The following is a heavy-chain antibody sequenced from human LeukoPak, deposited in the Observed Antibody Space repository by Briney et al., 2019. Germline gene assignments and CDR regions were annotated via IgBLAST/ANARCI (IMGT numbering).Heavy chain of an antibody. D-gene: IGHD3-10*01. CDR3: AADPYYGSGSYYFYYYYGMDV. CDR1: GFTFTSSA. Sequence: ASVKVSCKASGFTFTSSAMQWVRQARGQRLEWIGWIVVGSGNTNYAQKFQERVTITRDMSTSTAYMELSSLRSEDTAVYYCAADPYYGSGSYYFYYYYGMDVWGQGTTVTVSS. V-gene: IGHV1-58*02. J-gene: IGHJ6*02. CDR2: IVVGSGNT.